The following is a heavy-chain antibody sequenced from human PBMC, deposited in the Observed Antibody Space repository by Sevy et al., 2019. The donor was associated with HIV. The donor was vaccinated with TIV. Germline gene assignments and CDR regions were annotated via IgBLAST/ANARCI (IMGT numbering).Heavy chain of an antibody. Sequence: GGSLRLSCEASGFTFNKYWMSWVRQPPEKGLEWVATIKQDESETYYVDSVKGRFVISRDNGKNSVSLQMNGLRVEDTALYYCAREVGGFNWRPYYFDSWGQGTLVTVSS. CDR1: GFTFNKYW. V-gene: IGHV3-7*01. J-gene: IGHJ4*02. CDR3: AREVGGFNWRPYYFDS. D-gene: IGHD3-3*01. CDR2: IKQDESET.